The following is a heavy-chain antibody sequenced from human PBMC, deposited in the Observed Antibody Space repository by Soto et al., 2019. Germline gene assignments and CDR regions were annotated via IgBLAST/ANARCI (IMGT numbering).Heavy chain of an antibody. CDR1: GGSISSGGDS. CDR2: IYHSGST. J-gene: IGHJ4*02. V-gene: IGHV4-30-2*01. Sequence: PSETLSLTCAVSGGSISSGGDSWSWIRQPPGKGLEWIGYIYHSGSTYYNPSLKSRVTISVDTSKSQFSLKLSSVTAADTAVYYCARTSRFDSWGQGTLVTVSS. D-gene: IGHD6-6*01. CDR3: ARTSRFDS.